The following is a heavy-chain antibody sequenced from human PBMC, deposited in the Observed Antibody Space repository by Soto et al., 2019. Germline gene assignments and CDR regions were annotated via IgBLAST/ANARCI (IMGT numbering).Heavy chain of an antibody. V-gene: IGHV4-39*02. CDR2: IFYTGTT. D-gene: IGHD2-2*01. CDR3: ARLVVVAPVANA. J-gene: IGHJ5*02. Sequence: SETLSLTCSVSGGSINYNSYYWGWIRQPPGKGLEWVGGIFYTGTTYYSPSLKDRVTISVDTSKNSFSLNLTSVTAADTAVYLCARLVVVAPVANACGQGTLVTVST. CDR1: GGSINYNSYY.